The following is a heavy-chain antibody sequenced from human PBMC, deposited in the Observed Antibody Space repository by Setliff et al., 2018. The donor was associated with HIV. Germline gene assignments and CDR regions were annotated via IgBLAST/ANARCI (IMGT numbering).Heavy chain of an antibody. D-gene: IGHD3-16*01. Sequence: SETLSLTCTVFGDSISKKFWSWIRQPPGKGLEWIGYIYDSGSTYHNPSLKSRVTISVDTSKNQISLKLSSMTAADTAVYYCARPDPQGFGFDVWGQGTMVTVSS. CDR1: GDSISKKF. CDR3: ARPDPQGFGFDV. V-gene: IGHV4-59*12. J-gene: IGHJ3*01. CDR2: IYDSGST.